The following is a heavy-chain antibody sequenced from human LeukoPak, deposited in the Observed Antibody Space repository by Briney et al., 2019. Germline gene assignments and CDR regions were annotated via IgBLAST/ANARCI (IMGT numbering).Heavy chain of an antibody. D-gene: IGHD3-10*01. Sequence: GSLRLSCAASGFTFSSYGMHWVRQAPGKGLEWVAVIWYDGSNKYYADSVKGRFTISRDNSKNTLYLQMNSLRAEDTAVYYCAKDSIRGDFDYWGQGTLVTVSS. CDR3: AKDSIRGDFDY. CDR1: GFTFSSYG. CDR2: IWYDGSNK. J-gene: IGHJ4*02. V-gene: IGHV3-33*06.